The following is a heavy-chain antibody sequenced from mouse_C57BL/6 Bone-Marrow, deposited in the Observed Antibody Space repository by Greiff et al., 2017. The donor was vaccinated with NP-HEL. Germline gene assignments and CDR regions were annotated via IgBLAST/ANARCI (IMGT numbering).Heavy chain of an antibody. J-gene: IGHJ2*01. D-gene: IGHD2-3*01. CDR1: GFTFSDYY. CDR2: ISNGGGST. V-gene: IGHV5-12*01. Sequence: EVHLVESGGGLVQPGGSLKLSCAASGFTFSDYYMYWVRQTPEKRLEWVAYISNGGGSTYYPDTVKGRFTISRDNAKNTLYLQMSRLKSEDTAMYYCARHDGYYGFDYWGQGTTLTVSS. CDR3: ARHDGYYGFDY.